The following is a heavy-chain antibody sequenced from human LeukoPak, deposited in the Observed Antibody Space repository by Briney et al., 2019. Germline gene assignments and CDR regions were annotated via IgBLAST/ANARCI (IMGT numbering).Heavy chain of an antibody. J-gene: IGHJ5*02. D-gene: IGHD2-21*01. CDR3: ARDGRSYSAGFDP. CDR1: GGSFSGYY. V-gene: IGHV4-34*01. Sequence: SETLSLTCAVYGGSFSGYYWSWIRQPPGKGLEWIGEINHSGSTNYNPSLKSRVTISVDTSKNQFSLKLSSVTAADTAVYYCARDGRSYSAGFDPWGQGTLVTVSS. CDR2: INHSGST.